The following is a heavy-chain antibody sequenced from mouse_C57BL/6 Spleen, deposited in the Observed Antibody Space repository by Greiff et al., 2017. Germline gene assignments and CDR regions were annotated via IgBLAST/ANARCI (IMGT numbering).Heavy chain of an antibody. J-gene: IGHJ2*01. CDR1: GFTFSSYG. D-gene: IGHD1-1*01. CDR3: ARGGGSSPFDY. V-gene: IGHV5-6*01. Sequence: EVKLVESGGDLVKPGGSLKLSCAASGFTFSSYGMSWVRQTPDKRLEWVATISSGGSYTYYPDSVKGRFTISRDNAKNTLYLQMSSLKSEDTAMYYCARGGGSSPFDYWGQGTTLTVSS. CDR2: ISSGGSYT.